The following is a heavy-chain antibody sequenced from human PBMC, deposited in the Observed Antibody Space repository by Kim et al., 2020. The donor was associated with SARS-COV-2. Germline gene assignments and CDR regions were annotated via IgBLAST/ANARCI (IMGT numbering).Heavy chain of an antibody. D-gene: IGHD2-15*01. Sequence: GGSLRLSCAASGFSFSDYGMHWVRQAPGKGLEWVAVISYDGSNKYYADSVKGRFTIFRDNSKNTLYLQMNSLRGEDTAVFYCATWVLGGTTYDYWGQG. CDR3: ATWVLGGTTYDY. CDR1: GFSFSDYG. CDR2: ISYDGSNK. V-gene: IGHV3-30*03. J-gene: IGHJ4*02.